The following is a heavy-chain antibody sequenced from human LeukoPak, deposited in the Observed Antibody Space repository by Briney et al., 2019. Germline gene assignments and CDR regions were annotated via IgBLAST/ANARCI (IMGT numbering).Heavy chain of an antibody. J-gene: IGHJ4*02. CDR1: GYTFTSYG. CDR3: ARDLGSDILTGYKKYYFDY. V-gene: IGHV1-46*01. D-gene: IGHD3-9*01. Sequence: ASVKVSCKASGYTFTSYGISWVRQAPGQGLEWMGIINPSGGYTGYAQKFQGRVTMARDTSTSTVYMELSSLRSEDTAVYYCARDLGSDILTGYKKYYFDYWGQGTLVTVSS. CDR2: INPSGGYT.